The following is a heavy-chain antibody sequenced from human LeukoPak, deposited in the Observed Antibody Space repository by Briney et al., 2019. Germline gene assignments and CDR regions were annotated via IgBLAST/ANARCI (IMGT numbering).Heavy chain of an antibody. CDR2: INHSGST. J-gene: IGHJ4*02. CDR3: ARVVDSGYVRY. D-gene: IGHD5-12*01. CDR1: GGSFSGYY. Sequence: PSETLSLTCAVYGGSFSGYYWSWIRQPPGKGLEWIGEINHSGSTNYNPSLKSRVTISVDTSKNQFSLKLSSVTAADTAVYYCARVVDSGYVRYWGQGTLVTVSS. V-gene: IGHV4-34*01.